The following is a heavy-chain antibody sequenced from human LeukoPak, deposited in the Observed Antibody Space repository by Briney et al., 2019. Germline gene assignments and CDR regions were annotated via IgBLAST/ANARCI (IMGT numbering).Heavy chain of an antibody. V-gene: IGHV3-7*03. CDR2: IKQDGNEK. D-gene: IGHD2-2*01. CDR1: GFIFSSYW. Sequence: PGGSLRLSCTASGFIFSSYWMTWVRQAPGKGLEWVANIKQDGNEKYYVDSVKGRFTISRDNAQNSLYLQMTSLRADDTAVYYCARKLGYCTGASCYVDYWGQGTLVTVSS. CDR3: ARKLGYCTGASCYVDY. J-gene: IGHJ4*02.